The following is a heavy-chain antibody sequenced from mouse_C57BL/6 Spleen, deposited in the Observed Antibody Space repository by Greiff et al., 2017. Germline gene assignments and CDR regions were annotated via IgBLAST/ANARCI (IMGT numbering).Heavy chain of an antibody. D-gene: IGHD1-1*01. Sequence: VQLKQSGAELVRPGASVKLSCTASGFNIKDYYMHWVKQRPEQGLEWIGRIDPEDGDTEYAPKFQGKATMTADTASNTAYLQLSSLTSEDTAVYYCTSYYYGSSSFDYWGQGTTLTVSS. V-gene: IGHV14-1*01. CDR1: GFNIKDYY. CDR3: TSYYYGSSSFDY. CDR2: IDPEDGDT. J-gene: IGHJ2*01.